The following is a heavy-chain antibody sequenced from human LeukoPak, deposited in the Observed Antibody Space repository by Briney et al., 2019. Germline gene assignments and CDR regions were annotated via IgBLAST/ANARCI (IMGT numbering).Heavy chain of an antibody. CDR2: IYSGGST. Sequence: GGSLRLSCAASGFTVSSNYMSWVRQAPGKGLEWVSVIYSGGSTYYADSVKGRFTISRDNSKNTLYLQMNSLRAEDTAVYYCARHGIRFYFDYWGQGTLVTVSS. J-gene: IGHJ4*02. CDR3: ARHGIRFYFDY. D-gene: IGHD1-14*01. CDR1: GFTVSSNY. V-gene: IGHV3-66*04.